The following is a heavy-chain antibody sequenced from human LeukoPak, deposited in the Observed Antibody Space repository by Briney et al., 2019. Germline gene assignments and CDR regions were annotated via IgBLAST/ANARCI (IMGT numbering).Heavy chain of an antibody. Sequence: QTGGSLRLSCAASGFTFSSYGMHWVRQAPGKGLEWVAVIWYDGSNKYYADSVKGRFTISRDNSKNTLYLQMNSLRAEDTAVYYCARITMVRGVVGAFDIWGQGTMVTVSS. CDR1: GFTFSSYG. J-gene: IGHJ3*02. D-gene: IGHD3-10*01. CDR3: ARITMVRGVVGAFDI. V-gene: IGHV3-33*01. CDR2: IWYDGSNK.